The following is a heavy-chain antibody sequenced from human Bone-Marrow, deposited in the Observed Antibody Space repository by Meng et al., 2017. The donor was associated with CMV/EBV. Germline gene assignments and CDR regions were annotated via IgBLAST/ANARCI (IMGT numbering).Heavy chain of an antibody. Sequence: SETLSLTCTVSGGSISSYYWSWIRQPPGKGLEWIGYIYYSGSTNYNPSLKSRVTISVDTSKNQFSLKLSSVTAADTAVYYCARVNVIGKLPYYYYGMDVSGQGTTVTVSS. CDR3: ARVNVIGKLPYYYYGMDV. J-gene: IGHJ6*02. CDR1: GGSISSYY. V-gene: IGHV4-59*01. CDR2: IYYSGST. D-gene: IGHD3-16*02.